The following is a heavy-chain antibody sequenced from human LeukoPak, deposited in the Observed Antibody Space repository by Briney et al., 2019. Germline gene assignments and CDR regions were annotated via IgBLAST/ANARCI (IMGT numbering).Heavy chain of an antibody. Sequence: GGSLRLSCAASGFTVSSNYMSWVRQAPGKGLEXXSVIYSGGSTYYADSVKGRFTISRDNSKNTLYLQMNSLRAEDTAVYYCARDRRRDSSSPLDYWGQGTLVTVSS. V-gene: IGHV3-66*02. CDR1: GFTVSSNY. D-gene: IGHD6-6*01. CDR2: IYSGGST. CDR3: ARDRRRDSSSPLDY. J-gene: IGHJ4*02.